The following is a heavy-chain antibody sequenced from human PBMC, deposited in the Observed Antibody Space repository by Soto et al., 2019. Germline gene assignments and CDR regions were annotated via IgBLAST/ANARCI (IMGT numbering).Heavy chain of an antibody. Sequence: QVPLVESGGGVVQPGRSLRLSCAASGFTFSNYGMHWVRQAPGKGLEWVAVIWYDGSDKYYADSVRGRFTISRDNSKNTLFLQMNSLRAEDTAVYYCARGPATIVGAMDSWGQGTLVTVSS. CDR1: GFTFSNYG. J-gene: IGHJ4*02. CDR2: IWYDGSDK. CDR3: ARGPATIVGAMDS. V-gene: IGHV3-33*01. D-gene: IGHD1-26*01.